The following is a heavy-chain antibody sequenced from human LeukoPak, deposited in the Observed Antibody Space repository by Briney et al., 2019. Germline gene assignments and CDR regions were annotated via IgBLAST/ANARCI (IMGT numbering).Heavy chain of an antibody. J-gene: IGHJ3*02. CDR2: INPNSGGT. CDR1: GYTFTGYY. Sequence: GASVKVSCKASGYTFTGYYMHWVRQAPGQGLEWMGWINPNSGGTNYAQKFQGRVTMTRDTSISTAYMELSRLRSDDTAVYYCARRAESGSYYEIKEIDAFDIWGQGTMVTVSS. D-gene: IGHD1-26*01. CDR3: ARRAESGSYYEIKEIDAFDI. V-gene: IGHV1-2*02.